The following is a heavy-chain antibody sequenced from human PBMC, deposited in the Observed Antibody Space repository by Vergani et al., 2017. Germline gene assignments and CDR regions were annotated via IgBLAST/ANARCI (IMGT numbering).Heavy chain of an antibody. CDR2: ISSSGDNR. CDR3: AKVLTGGYWYFDL. Sequence: EVQLLESGGGLVQPGGSLRLSCAASGFSASGFSFSSYAMSWVRLAPGKGLEWVLVISSSGDNRYYADSVKGRFTISRDNSKNTLYLQMKSLRADDTAVYYCAKVLTGGYWYFDLWGRGTLVTVSS. CDR1: GFSFSSYA. V-gene: IGHV3-23*01. J-gene: IGHJ2*01. D-gene: IGHD7-27*01.